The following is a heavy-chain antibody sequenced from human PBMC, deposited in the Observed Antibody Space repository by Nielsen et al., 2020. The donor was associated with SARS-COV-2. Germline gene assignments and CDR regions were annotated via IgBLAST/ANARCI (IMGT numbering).Heavy chain of an antibody. D-gene: IGHD3-3*01. V-gene: IGHV5-51*01. CDR1: GYIFSDYW. J-gene: IGHJ3*01. CDR3: ARVYGYYLMRDDSHDTFDV. CDR2: IYPGDSDA. Sequence: GESLKLSCKGPGYIFSDYWIDWVRQMPGKGLEWVGTIYPGDSDARYSPSFQGHVTNSADKSISTAYLQWSSLQASDTAMYYCARVYGYYLMRDDSHDTFDVWGQGTMVTVSS.